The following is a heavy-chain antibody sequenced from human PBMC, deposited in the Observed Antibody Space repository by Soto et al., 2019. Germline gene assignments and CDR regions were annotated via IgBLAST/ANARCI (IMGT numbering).Heavy chain of an antibody. V-gene: IGHV3-23*01. CDR3: ARLYYDRSGDYYYYPYMDV. CDR2: ISGSADST. D-gene: IGHD3-9*01. J-gene: IGHJ6*03. CDR1: GFSFSSFA. Sequence: GGSLRLSCAASGFSFSSFAMNWVRQAPGKGLEWVSIISGSADSTFYADSVKGRFTISRDNSKSTLYLQINSLRAEDTAVYYCARLYYDRSGDYYYYPYMDVWGKGTTVTVSS.